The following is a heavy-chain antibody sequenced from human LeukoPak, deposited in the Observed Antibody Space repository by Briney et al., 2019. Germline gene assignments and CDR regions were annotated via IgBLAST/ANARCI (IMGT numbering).Heavy chain of an antibody. V-gene: IGHV4-39*01. CDR1: GGSISSSSYY. D-gene: IGHD3-16*01. CDR2: IYYSGST. J-gene: IGHJ4*02. CDR3: ARLWGDY. Sequence: SETLSLTCTVSGGSISSSSYYWGWIRQPPGKGLEWIGSIYYSGSTYYDPSLKSRVTISVDTSKNQFSLKLSSVTAADTAVYYCARLWGDYWGQGTLVTVSS.